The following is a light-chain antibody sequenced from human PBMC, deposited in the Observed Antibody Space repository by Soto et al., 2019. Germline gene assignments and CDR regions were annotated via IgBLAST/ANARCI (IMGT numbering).Light chain of an antibody. CDR2: KVT. CDR3: SSYTTSSTWV. V-gene: IGLV2-14*01. CDR1: SSDVGAYNY. J-gene: IGLJ3*02. Sequence: QSVLTQPASVSGSTGQSITISCTGTSSDVGAYNYVSWYRQHPGKGPELIIYKVTDRPSGVSSRFSGSKSGNTASLTISGLQAEDEADYYCSSYTTSSTWVFGGGTKLTVL.